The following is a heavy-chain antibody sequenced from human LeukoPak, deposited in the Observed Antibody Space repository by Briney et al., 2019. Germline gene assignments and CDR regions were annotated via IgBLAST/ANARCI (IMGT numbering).Heavy chain of an antibody. CDR2: IYYSGST. CDR3: ASPVVTAILLNGDPSAFDI. V-gene: IGHV4-59*01. J-gene: IGHJ3*02. CDR1: GGSISSYY. D-gene: IGHD2-21*02. Sequence: SETLSLTCTVSGGSISSYYWSWIRQPPGKGPEWIGYIYYSGSTNYNPSLKSRVTISVDTSKNQFSLKLSSVTAADTAVYYCASPVVTAILLNGDPSAFDIWGQGTMVTVSS.